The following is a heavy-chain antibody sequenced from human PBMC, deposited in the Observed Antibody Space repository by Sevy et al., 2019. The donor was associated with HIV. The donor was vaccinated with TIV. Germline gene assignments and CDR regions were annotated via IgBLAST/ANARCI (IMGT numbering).Heavy chain of an antibody. CDR2: ISSSSSYI. CDR1: GFTFSSYS. Sequence: GGSLRVSCAASGFTFSSYSMNWVRQAPGKGLEWVSSISSSSSYIYYADSVKGRFTISRDNAKNSLYLQMNSLRAEDMAVYYCARGTYSSGWEIDYWGQGTLVTVSS. CDR3: ARGTYSSGWEIDY. J-gene: IGHJ4*02. D-gene: IGHD6-19*01. V-gene: IGHV3-21*01.